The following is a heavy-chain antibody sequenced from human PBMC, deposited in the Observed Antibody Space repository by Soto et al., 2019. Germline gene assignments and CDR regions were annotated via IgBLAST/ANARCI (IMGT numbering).Heavy chain of an antibody. CDR3: ARVGRSAAPRKSY. Sequence: ASVKVSCKASGYTFTGYYMHWVRQAPGQGLEWMGWINPNGGGTNYAQKFQGRVTMTRDTSISTAYMELSRLRSDDTAVYYCARVGRSAAPRKSYWGRRTLVPVSP. CDR1: GYTFTGYY. D-gene: IGHD6-25*01. CDR2: INPNGGGT. V-gene: IGHV1-2*02. J-gene: IGHJ4*02.